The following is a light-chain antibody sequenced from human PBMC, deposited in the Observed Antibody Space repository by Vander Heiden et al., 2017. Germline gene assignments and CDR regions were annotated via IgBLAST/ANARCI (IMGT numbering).Light chain of an antibody. CDR1: SSNIGSNT. V-gene: IGLV1-44*01. CDR3: AAWDDSLNGWV. CDR2: SNN. Sequence: QSLLTQPPSASGTPGQRVTISSSGSSSNIGSNTVNWYQQLPGTAPKLLIYSNNHRPSGVPDRFSGSKSGTSASLAISGLQSEDEADYYCAAWDDSLNGWVFGGGTKLTVL. J-gene: IGLJ3*02.